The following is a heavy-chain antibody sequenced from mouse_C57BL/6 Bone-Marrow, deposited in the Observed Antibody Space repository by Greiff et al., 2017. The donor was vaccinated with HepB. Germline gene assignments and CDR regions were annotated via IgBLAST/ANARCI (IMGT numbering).Heavy chain of an antibody. CDR2: INPNNGGT. V-gene: IGHV1-18*01. Sequence: EVQLVESGPELVKPGAPVKIPCKASGYTFTDYNMDWVKQSHGKSLEWIGDINPNNGGTIYNQKFKGKATLTVDKSSSTAYMELRSLTSEDTAVYYCARPFYYEYVWYFDVWGTGTTVTVSS. CDR1: GYTFTDYN. J-gene: IGHJ1*03. D-gene: IGHD2-4*01. CDR3: ARPFYYEYVWYFDV.